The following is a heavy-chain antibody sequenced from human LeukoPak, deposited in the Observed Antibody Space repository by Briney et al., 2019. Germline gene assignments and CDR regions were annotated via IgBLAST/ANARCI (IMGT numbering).Heavy chain of an antibody. J-gene: IGHJ6*03. D-gene: IGHD1-20*01. V-gene: IGHV4-39*07. CDR2: IYYSGST. CDR3: ARDSRYNWNQNYMDV. Sequence: SETLSLTCTVSGGSISSSSYYWGWIRQPPGKGLEWIGSIYYSGSTYYNPSLKSRVTISVDTSKNQFSLKLSSVTAADTAVYYCARDSRYNWNQNYMDVWGKGTTVTISS. CDR1: GGSISSSSYY.